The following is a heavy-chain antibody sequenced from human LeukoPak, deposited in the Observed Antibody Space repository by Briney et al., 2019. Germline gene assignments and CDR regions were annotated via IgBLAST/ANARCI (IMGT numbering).Heavy chain of an antibody. CDR1: GFTFSSYW. CDR3: ARDGYSFGHDFDY. D-gene: IGHD5-18*01. V-gene: IGHV3-74*01. CDR2: IKGDGSST. Sequence: GGSLRLSCAASGFTFSSYWMHWVRHTPGKGQVWVSRIKGDGSSTSYADSVKGRFTISRDNAKNTLYLQMNSLRAEDTAVYYCARDGYSFGHDFDYWGQGTLVTVSP. J-gene: IGHJ4*02.